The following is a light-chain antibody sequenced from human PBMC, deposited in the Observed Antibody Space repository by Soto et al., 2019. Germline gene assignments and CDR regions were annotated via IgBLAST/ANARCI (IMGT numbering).Light chain of an antibody. CDR3: AAWDDSLSGVV. CDR1: FSNIGSNF. J-gene: IGLJ3*02. Sequence: QSVLTQPPSASGTPGQTVTISCSGRFSNIGSNFIYWYQQLPGTAPKLLIYRNNERPSGVPDRFSASKSGTSASLAISGLRSEDEADYHCAAWDDSLSGVVFGGGTKPTVL. V-gene: IGLV1-47*01. CDR2: RNN.